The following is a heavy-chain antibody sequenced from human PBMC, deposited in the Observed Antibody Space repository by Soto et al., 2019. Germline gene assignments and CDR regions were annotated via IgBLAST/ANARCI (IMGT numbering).Heavy chain of an antibody. D-gene: IGHD3-16*01. V-gene: IGHV1-69*13. CDR1: GGSFTTLA. CDR3: AAGIGITFGGVTREFDY. Sequence: SVKVSCKVSGGSFTTLAFSWVRQAPGQGIEWMGRIIPLFGTPNYAQKFQGRVAIFADESTNTTYMELSSLTSEDPAVYYCAAGIGITFGGVTREFDYWGQGTLVTVSS. J-gene: IGHJ4*02. CDR2: IIPLFGTP.